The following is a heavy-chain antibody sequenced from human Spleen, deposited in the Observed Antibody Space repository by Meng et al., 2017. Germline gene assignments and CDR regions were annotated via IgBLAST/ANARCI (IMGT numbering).Heavy chain of an antibody. J-gene: IGHJ4*02. CDR2: IWYDGSNK. D-gene: IGHD3-22*01. Sequence: GESLKISCAASGFTFSSYGMHWVRQAPGKGLEWVAVIWYDGSNKYYADSVKGRFTISRDNSKNTLYLQMNSLRDEDTAVYYCARRISTYYYDRSGDHWGQGTLVTVSS. CDR1: GFTFSSYG. V-gene: IGHV3-33*01. CDR3: ARRISTYYYDRSGDH.